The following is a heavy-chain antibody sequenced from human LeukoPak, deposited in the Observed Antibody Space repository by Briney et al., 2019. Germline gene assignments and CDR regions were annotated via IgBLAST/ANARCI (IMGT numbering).Heavy chain of an antibody. V-gene: IGHV4-4*09. J-gene: IGHJ3*01. CDR3: ARHYQYHSLDV. CDR1: GVSINTQY. CDR2: IYTSVTT. D-gene: IGHD1-26*01. Sequence: TSETLSLTCTVSGVSINTQYWAWVRQPPGGGLEWIGFIYTSVTTIYNPSLKSRVTMSLDTSKSQFSLKLSSVSAADTAVYFCARHYQYHSLDVWGQGTMVTVSS.